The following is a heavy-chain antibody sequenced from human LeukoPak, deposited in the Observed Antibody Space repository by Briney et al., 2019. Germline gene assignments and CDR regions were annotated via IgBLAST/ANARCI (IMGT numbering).Heavy chain of an antibody. CDR1: GFTFSSYE. J-gene: IGHJ6*02. Sequence: GGSMRLYCAGSGFTFSSYEMMWVRPAPGEGLVGWSYISNSSSTIYYADSVKGRFTISRDNAKNSMYPQMDRVRAEHRALYYCARAAEGFLEWSGPGMDVWGQGTTVTVSS. CDR3: ARAAEGFLEWSGPGMDV. D-gene: IGHD3-3*01. CDR2: ISNSSSTI. V-gene: IGHV3-48*03.